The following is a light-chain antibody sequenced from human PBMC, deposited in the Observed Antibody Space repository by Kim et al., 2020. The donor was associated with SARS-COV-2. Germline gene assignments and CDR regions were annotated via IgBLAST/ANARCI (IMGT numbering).Light chain of an antibody. CDR1: SSDVLDPNY. Sequence: QSALTQPRSVSGSPGQSVTISCTGTSSDVLDPNYVSWYQQHPGSAPKLVIYDVNKRPSGVPARFSGSLSGNTASLTISGLQTEDETDYFCSSYAGSYSCEVLFGGGTQLTVL. CDR3: SSYAGSYSCEVL. J-gene: IGLJ2*01. V-gene: IGLV2-11*01. CDR2: DVN.